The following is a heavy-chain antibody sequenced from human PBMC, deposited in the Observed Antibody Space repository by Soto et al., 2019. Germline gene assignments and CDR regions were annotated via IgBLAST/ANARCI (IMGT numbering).Heavy chain of an antibody. CDR1: GFTFSSYG. CDR3: AKGGIVVVTAAFDY. CDR2: ISYDGSNK. V-gene: IGHV3-30*18. J-gene: IGHJ4*02. D-gene: IGHD2-21*02. Sequence: PGGSLRLACAASGFTFSSYGMHWVRQAPGKGLEWVAVISYDGSNKYYADSVKGRFTISRDNSKNTLYLQMNSLRAEDTAVYYCAKGGIVVVTAAFDYWGQAT.